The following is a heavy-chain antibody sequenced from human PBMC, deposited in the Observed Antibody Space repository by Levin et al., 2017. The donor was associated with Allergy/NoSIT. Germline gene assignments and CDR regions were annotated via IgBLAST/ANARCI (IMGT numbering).Heavy chain of an antibody. CDR3: ARQRKWIQLWLKTWYFDY. J-gene: IGHJ4*02. CDR1: GGSFSGYY. Sequence: PGGSLRLSCAVYGGSFSGYYWSWIRQPPGKGLEWIGEINHSGSTNYNPSLKSRVTISVDTSKNQFSLKLSSVTAADTAVYYCARQRKWIQLWLKTWYFDYWGQGTLVTVSS. V-gene: IGHV4-34*01. D-gene: IGHD5-18*01. CDR2: INHSGST.